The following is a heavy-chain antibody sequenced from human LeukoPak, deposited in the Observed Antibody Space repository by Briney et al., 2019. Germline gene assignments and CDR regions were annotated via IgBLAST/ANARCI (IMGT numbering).Heavy chain of an antibody. CDR3: ARDRSEVVAAWYFDL. Sequence: ASVKVSCKASGYTFTSYAMHWVRQAPGQRLEWMGWINAGNGNTKYSQKFQGRVTITRDTSASTAYMELSSLRSEDTAVYYCARDRSEVVAAWYFDLWGRGTLVTVSS. D-gene: IGHD2-15*01. CDR1: GYTFTSYA. CDR2: INAGNGNT. J-gene: IGHJ2*01. V-gene: IGHV1-3*01.